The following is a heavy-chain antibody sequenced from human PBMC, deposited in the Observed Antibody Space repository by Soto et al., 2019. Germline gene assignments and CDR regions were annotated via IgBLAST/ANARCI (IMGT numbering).Heavy chain of an antibody. CDR3: ARDYYDSRPVNWFDP. Sequence: ASVKVSCKASGYTFTSYAMNWVRQGSGKRLEWMGWINAGNGNKKYSQKFQGRVTITRDTYASTAYMELSSLRSEDTAVYYCARDYYDSRPVNWFDPWGQGTLVTVSS. CDR2: INAGNGNK. J-gene: IGHJ5*02. V-gene: IGHV1-3*01. CDR1: GYTFTSYA. D-gene: IGHD3-22*01.